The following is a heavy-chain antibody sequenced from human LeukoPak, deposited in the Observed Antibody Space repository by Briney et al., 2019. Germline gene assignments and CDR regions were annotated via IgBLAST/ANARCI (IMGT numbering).Heavy chain of an antibody. Sequence: PGGSLRLSCAASGFTFSSYSMNWVRQAPGKGLEWVSSISSSSSYIYYADSVKGRFTISRDNAKNSLYLQMNSLRAEDMALYYCAKDASPYGGKGQSYYSDYWGQGTLVTVSS. CDR2: ISSSSSYI. V-gene: IGHV3-21*04. CDR1: GFTFSSYS. D-gene: IGHD4-23*01. CDR3: AKDASPYGGKGQSYYSDY. J-gene: IGHJ4*02.